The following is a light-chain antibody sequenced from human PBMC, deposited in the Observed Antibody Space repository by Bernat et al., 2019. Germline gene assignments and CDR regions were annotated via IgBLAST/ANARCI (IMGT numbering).Light chain of an antibody. Sequence: DIQMTQSPSSVSASVGDRVTITCRASQDISSWLAWYKQRPGKAPEPPIYAASSLQSGVPSRFGGSGSGTDFTLTISSLQPEDFATYYCLQVKSFPITFGQGTRLEIK. CDR3: LQVKSFPIT. J-gene: IGKJ5*01. CDR2: AAS. V-gene: IGKV1-12*01. CDR1: QDISSW.